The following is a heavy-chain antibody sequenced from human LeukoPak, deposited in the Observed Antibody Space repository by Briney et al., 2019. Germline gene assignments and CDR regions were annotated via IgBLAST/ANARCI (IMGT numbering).Heavy chain of an antibody. CDR1: GFTFSRFG. Sequence: GGSLRLSCAASGFTFSRFGMNWLRQTPGGGLECVSYISSSSDTVYYADSLKGGFTISRDNLKNSLFLQMHNLRADDTRLYYCATDLEIGTASDAPHYFDSWGLGTLVTVSS. J-gene: IGHJ4*02. V-gene: IGHV3-48*01. CDR3: ATDLEIGTASDAPHYFDS. D-gene: IGHD1-7*01. CDR2: ISSSSDTV.